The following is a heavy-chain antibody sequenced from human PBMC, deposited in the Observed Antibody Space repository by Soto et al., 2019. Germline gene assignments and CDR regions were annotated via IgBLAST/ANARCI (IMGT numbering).Heavy chain of an antibody. D-gene: IGHD6-13*01. J-gene: IGHJ4*01. CDR2: INHSGST. CDR1: GGSFSCYY. Sequence: PSEALSHTCAVYGGSFSCYYWSWIRQPPGKGLELIGEINHSGSTNYNPSLQSRVTISVDTSKNHFSLQLSSVTAADMAGYYCARSTNLWCSSWPGYYYDYRGQGSLDIVSA. CDR3: ARSTNLWCSSWPGYYYDY. V-gene: IGHV4-34*01.